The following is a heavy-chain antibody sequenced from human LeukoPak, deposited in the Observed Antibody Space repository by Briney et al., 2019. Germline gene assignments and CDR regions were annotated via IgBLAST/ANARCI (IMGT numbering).Heavy chain of an antibody. J-gene: IGHJ1*01. V-gene: IGHV3-23*01. CDR2: ISGSGGST. CDR3: AKDLRFLEWSTEFQR. D-gene: IGHD3-3*01. CDR1: GFTFSSYA. Sequence: PGGSLRLSCAASGFTFSSYAMSWVRQAPGKGLEWVSAISGSGGSTYYADSVKGRFTISRDNSKNTLYLQMNSLRAEDTAVYYCAKDLRFLEWSTEFQRWGQGTLVTVSS.